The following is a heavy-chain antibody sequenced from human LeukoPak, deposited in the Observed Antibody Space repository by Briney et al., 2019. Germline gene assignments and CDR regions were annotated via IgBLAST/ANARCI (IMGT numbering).Heavy chain of an antibody. CDR1: GGSINTNTFF. J-gene: IGHJ6*03. D-gene: IGHD3-3*01. V-gene: IGHV4-39*01. CDR3: VRQSRIFGVTRPGYMDV. CDR2: VFYSGNT. Sequence: SESLSLTCGVSGGSINTNTFFWGWIRQPPGKGLEWIGNVFYSGNTMYSPSLKSRVTMSIDTSKSQFSLSLSSVTAADTAMYWCVRQSRIFGVTRPGYMDVWGKGIMVSVSS.